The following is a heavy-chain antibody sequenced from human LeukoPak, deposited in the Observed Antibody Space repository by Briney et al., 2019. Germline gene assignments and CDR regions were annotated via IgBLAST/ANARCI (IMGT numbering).Heavy chain of an antibody. V-gene: IGHV1-69*06. D-gene: IGHD3-22*01. Sequence: SVKVSCKASGGTFSSYAISWVRQAPGQGLEWMGGIIPIFGTANYAQKFQGRVTITVDKSTSTAYMELSSLRSEDTAVYYCARAPYYYDSSGYSRLEYFQHWGQGTLVTVSS. CDR3: ARAPYYYDSSGYSRLEYFQH. CDR1: GGTFSSYA. CDR2: IIPIFGTA. J-gene: IGHJ1*01.